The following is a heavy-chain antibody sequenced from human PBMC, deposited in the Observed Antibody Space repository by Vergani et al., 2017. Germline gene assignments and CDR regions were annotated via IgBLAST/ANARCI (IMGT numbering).Heavy chain of an antibody. Sequence: QLQLQESGPGLVKPSETLSLTCTVSGGSISSSSYYWGWIRQPPGKGLEWIGSIYYSGSTNYNPSRKSPVTISVDTSKNQFSLKLSSVTAADTAVYYCASKEWELLSTWGQGPLVTVAS. CDR3: ASKEWELLST. CDR1: GGSISSSSYY. D-gene: IGHD1-26*01. CDR2: IYYSGST. J-gene: IGHJ5*02. V-gene: IGHV4-39*07.